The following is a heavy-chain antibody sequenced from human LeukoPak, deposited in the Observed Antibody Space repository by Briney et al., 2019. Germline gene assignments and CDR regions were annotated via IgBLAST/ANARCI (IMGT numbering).Heavy chain of an antibody. CDR2: ISSSSYI. Sequence: GGSLRLSCAASGFTFSSYSMNWVRQAPGKGLEWVSSISSSSYIYYADSVKGRFTISRDNAKNSLYLQMNSLRAEDTAVYYCARDQGPEYYDFWSGYYPFDYWGQGTLVTVSS. CDR3: ARDQGPEYYDFWSGYYPFDY. D-gene: IGHD3-3*01. J-gene: IGHJ4*02. V-gene: IGHV3-21*01. CDR1: GFTFSSYS.